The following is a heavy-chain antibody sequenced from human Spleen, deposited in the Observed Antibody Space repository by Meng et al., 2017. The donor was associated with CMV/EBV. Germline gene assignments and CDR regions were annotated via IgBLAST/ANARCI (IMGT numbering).Heavy chain of an antibody. Sequence: GESLKISCAASGFTFSSYWMSWVRQAPGKGLEWVANIKQDGSEKYYVDSVKGRFTISRDNAKNSLYLQMNSLRAGDTAVYYCAAMIVAQGAFDIWGQGTMVTVSS. V-gene: IGHV3-7*01. D-gene: IGHD3-22*01. J-gene: IGHJ3*02. CDR1: GFTFSSYW. CDR2: IKQDGSEK. CDR3: AAMIVAQGAFDI.